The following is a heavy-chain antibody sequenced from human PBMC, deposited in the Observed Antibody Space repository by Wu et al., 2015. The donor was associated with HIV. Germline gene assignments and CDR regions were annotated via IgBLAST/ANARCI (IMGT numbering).Heavy chain of an antibody. Sequence: QVQLEQSGTELKKPRSSVKISCKAFGGTFSSYTINWVRQGPGQGLEWMGRILPLYGTTDYAQKFRGRVTITADESTNTAYMEIRGLRSDDTAVYYCMRRQQLLDQWGQGTLVTVSS. CDR2: ILPLYGTT. D-gene: IGHD4-11*01. CDR3: MRRQQLLDQ. CDR1: GGTFSSYT. V-gene: IGHV1-69*13. J-gene: IGHJ4*02.